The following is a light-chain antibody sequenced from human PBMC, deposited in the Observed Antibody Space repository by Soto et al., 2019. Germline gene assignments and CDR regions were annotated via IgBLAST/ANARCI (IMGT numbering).Light chain of an antibody. CDR2: NGS. CDR3: QQDYSWPLT. V-gene: IGKV3-20*01. CDR1: QSISRNY. J-gene: IGKJ4*01. Sequence: IVLTQSPGTLSLSPGERVTLSCRASQSISRNYLAWYQQKPGLAPRLIMYNGSRRAAGTPDRFSGSGSGTDFSLTISRLEPEDFAVYYCQQDYSWPLTFGGGTKVDIK.